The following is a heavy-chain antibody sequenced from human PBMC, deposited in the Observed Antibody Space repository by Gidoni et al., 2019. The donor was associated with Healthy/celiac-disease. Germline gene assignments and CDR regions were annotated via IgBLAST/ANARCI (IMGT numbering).Heavy chain of an antibody. D-gene: IGHD1-1*01. CDR1: GFTFSSYG. CDR2: IWYDGSNK. CDR3: ASRNWNDEAFDI. Sequence: QVQLVESGGGVVQPGRSLRLSCAASGFTFSSYGMHWVRQAPGKGLEWVAVIWYDGSNKYYADSVKGRFTISRDNSKNTLYLQMNSLRAEDTAVYYCASRNWNDEAFDIWGQGTMVTVSS. J-gene: IGHJ3*02. V-gene: IGHV3-33*01.